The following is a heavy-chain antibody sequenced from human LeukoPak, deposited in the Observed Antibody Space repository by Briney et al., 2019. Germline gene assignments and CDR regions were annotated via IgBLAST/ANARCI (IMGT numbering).Heavy chain of an antibody. J-gene: IGHJ4*02. CDR2: INHSGST. Sequence: SETLSLTCAVYGGSFSGYYWSWIRQPPGKGLEWIGEINHSGSTNYNPSLKSRVTISVDTSKNQFSLKLSSVTAADTAVYYCAKSSLYCTSTSCSYYFDYWGQGTLVTVSS. CDR1: GGSFSGYY. D-gene: IGHD2-2*01. CDR3: AKSSLYCTSTSCSYYFDY. V-gene: IGHV4-34*01.